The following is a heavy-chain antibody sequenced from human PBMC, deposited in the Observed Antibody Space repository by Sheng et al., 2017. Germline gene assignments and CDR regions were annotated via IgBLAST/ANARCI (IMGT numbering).Heavy chain of an antibody. CDR3: ARLGNYYYYYGMDV. V-gene: IGHV4-39*07. D-gene: IGHD7-27*01. J-gene: IGHJ6*02. CDR2: IYYSGST. CDR1: GGSISSSSYY. Sequence: QLQLQESGPGLVKPSETLSLTCTVSGGSISSSSYYWGWIRQPPGKGLEWIGSIYYSGSTYYNPSLKSRVTISVDTSKNQFSLKLSSVTAADTAVYYCARLGNYYYYYGMDVWGQGTTGHRLL.